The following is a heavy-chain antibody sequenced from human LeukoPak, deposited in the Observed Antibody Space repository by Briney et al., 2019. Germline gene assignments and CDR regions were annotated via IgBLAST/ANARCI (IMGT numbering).Heavy chain of an antibody. J-gene: IGHJ4*02. D-gene: IGHD5-18*01. CDR2: INHSGST. V-gene: IGHV4-39*07. CDR3: ARGSVSGYSYGYWRY. CDR1: GGSISSSSYY. Sequence: SETLSLTCTVSGGSISSSSYYWSWIRQPPGKGLEWIGEINHSGSTNYNPSLKSRVTISVDTSKNQFSLKLSSVTAADTAVYYCARGSVSGYSYGYWRYWGQGTLVTVSS.